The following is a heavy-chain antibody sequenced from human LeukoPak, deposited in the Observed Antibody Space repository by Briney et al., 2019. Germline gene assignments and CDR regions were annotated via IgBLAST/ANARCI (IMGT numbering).Heavy chain of an antibody. J-gene: IGHJ4*02. D-gene: IGHD5-24*01. V-gene: IGHV4-59*01. Sequence: SETLSLTCTVSGGSISSYYWSWIRQPPGKGLEWIGYMYCSGSTNYNPSLKSRVTISVDMSKNQVSLKLSSVTAADTAVYYCARVNRRDGYNLVDYWGQGTLVTVSS. CDR1: GGSISSYY. CDR2: MYCSGST. CDR3: ARVNRRDGYNLVDY.